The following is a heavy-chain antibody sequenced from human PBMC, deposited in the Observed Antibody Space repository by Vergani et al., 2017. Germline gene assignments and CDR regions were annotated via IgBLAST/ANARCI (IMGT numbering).Heavy chain of an antibody. V-gene: IGHV3-11*01. CDR3: ARDHRDYNNYPGTFDI. CDR1: GFSLSEHY. CDR2: ICNSGNTI. D-gene: IGHD5-24*01. Sequence: QVQLVESGGGLVKPGGSLRLSCAASGFSLSEHYMTWIRQAPGKGLEGVSYICNSGNTIEYADSVKGRFSISRDNAKSSLFLQMDSLRAADTAVYYCARDHRDYNNYPGTFDIWGQGSMVTVSS. J-gene: IGHJ3*02.